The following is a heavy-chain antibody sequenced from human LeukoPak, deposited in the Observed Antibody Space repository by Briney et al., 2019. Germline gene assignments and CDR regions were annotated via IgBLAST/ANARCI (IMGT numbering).Heavy chain of an antibody. D-gene: IGHD5-18*01. V-gene: IGHV1-2*02. CDR1: GYTFTDYY. Sequence: ASVKVSCKACGYTFTDYYLHWVRQAPGQGLEWMGWLNPNSRGTDSAQKFQGRFSMTRDTSISTAYMELSRLRSDDTAVYYCARRAREYSHDAFDIWGQGTMVTVSS. CDR3: ARRAREYSHDAFDI. J-gene: IGHJ3*02. CDR2: LNPNSRGT.